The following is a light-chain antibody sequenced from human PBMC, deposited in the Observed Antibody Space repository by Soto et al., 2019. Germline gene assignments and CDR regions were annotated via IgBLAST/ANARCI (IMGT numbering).Light chain of an antibody. Sequence: DIQMTQSPSSLSASVGDRVTITCRASQNIRTYLNWYQQKPGKAPNLLIYAASSLQSGVPSRFSGGGSGTDFTLTISTLQPEDFATYYCQQSFSSTRTFGQGTKVEI. CDR1: QNIRTY. CDR2: AAS. CDR3: QQSFSSTRT. J-gene: IGKJ1*01. V-gene: IGKV1-39*01.